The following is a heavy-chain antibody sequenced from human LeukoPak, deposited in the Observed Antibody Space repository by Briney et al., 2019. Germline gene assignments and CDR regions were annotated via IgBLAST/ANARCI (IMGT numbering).Heavy chain of an antibody. CDR1: GGSFSGYY. D-gene: IGHD3-3*01. J-gene: IGHJ4*02. V-gene: IGHV4-34*01. CDR2: INHSGST. Sequence: SETLSLTCAVYGGSFSGYYWSWIRQPPGKGLEWIGEINHSGSTNYNPSLKSRVTISVDTSKNQFSLKLSPVTAADTAVYYCARSDFWSGYSLDYWGRGTLVTVSS. CDR3: ARSDFWSGYSLDY.